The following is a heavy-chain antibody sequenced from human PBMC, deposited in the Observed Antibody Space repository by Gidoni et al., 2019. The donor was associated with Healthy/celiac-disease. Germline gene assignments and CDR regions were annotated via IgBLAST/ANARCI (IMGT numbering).Heavy chain of an antibody. Sequence: EVQLLQSGRGLVQPGGSLRFSCAASGFTFSSYAMSWVRQAPGKGLEWVSAISGSGGSTYYADSVKGRFTISRDNSKNTLYLQMNSLRAEDTAVYYCAKDPHTQIAVAGTISDYWGQGTLVTVSS. CDR2: ISGSGGST. D-gene: IGHD6-19*01. V-gene: IGHV3-23*01. CDR1: GFTFSSYA. CDR3: AKDPHTQIAVAGTISDY. J-gene: IGHJ4*02.